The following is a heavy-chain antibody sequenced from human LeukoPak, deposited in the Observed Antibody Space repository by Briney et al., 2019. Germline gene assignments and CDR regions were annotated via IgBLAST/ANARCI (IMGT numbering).Heavy chain of an antibody. D-gene: IGHD3-16*01. CDR1: GFTFSSYA. J-gene: IGHJ6*02. V-gene: IGHV3-30-3*01. Sequence: GGSLRLSCAASGFTFSSYAMHWVRQAPGKGLEWVAVISYDGSNKYYADSVKGRFTISRDNSKNTLYLQMNSLRAEDTAVYYCASPRFGLAYYYGMDVWGQGTTVTVSS. CDR3: ASPRFGLAYYYGMDV. CDR2: ISYDGSNK.